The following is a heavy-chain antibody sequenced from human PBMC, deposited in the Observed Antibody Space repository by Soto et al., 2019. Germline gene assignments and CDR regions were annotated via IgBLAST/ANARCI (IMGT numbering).Heavy chain of an antibody. J-gene: IGHJ4*02. CDR1: GFTFSSYG. V-gene: IGHV3-33*01. CDR3: ARDRWSAVGYSSGWSPTMDY. Sequence: QVQLVESGGGVVQPGRSLRLSCAASGFTFSSYGMHWVRQAPGKGLEWVAVIWYDGSNKYYADSVKGRFTISRDNSKNTLYLQMNSLRAEDTAVYYCARDRWSAVGYSSGWSPTMDYWGQGTLVTVSS. CDR2: IWYDGSNK. D-gene: IGHD6-19*01.